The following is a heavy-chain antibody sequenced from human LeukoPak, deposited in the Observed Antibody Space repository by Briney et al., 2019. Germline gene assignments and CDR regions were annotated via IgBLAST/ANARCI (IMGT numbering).Heavy chain of an antibody. V-gene: IGHV3-23*01. D-gene: IGHD6-25*01. CDR2: ISSTSSGI. CDR1: GFKLNTYA. J-gene: IGHJ5*02. CDR3: ARDAGIAAS. Sequence: GGSLRLSCTASGFKLNTYAMNWVRQAPGKGLEWVSVISSTSSGIYYADSVKGRFTISRDNSKNTLYLQMNSLRAEDTAVYYCARDAGIAASWGQGTLVTVSS.